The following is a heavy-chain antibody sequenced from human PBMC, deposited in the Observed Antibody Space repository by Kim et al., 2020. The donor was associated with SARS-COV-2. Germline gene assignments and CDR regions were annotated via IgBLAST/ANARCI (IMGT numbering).Heavy chain of an antibody. CDR3: ARDHTYCGPVNCPPR. V-gene: IGHV4-39*07. CDR1: SGSMSSSTYY. CDR2: IYYSGNT. Sequence: SETLSLTCTVSSGSMSSSTYYWGWIRQPPGKGLEWIGSIYYSGNTYYNPSLKSRVTISLDTSKNQFSLKLSSVTAADTAVYYCARDHTYCGPVNCPPRWGQGTLVTVSS. D-gene: IGHD2-21*01. J-gene: IGHJ4*02.